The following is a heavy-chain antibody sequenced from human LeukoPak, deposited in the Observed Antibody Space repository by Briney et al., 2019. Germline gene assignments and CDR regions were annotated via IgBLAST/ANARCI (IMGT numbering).Heavy chain of an antibody. V-gene: IGHV1-69*05. J-gene: IGHJ5*02. D-gene: IGHD6-19*01. Sequence: SVKVSCKASGGTFSSYASSWVRQAPGQGLEWMGGIIPIFGTANYAQKFQGRVTITTDESTSTADMELSSLRSEDTAVYYCARDWSQWLVGRIAYLNWFDPWGQGTLVTVSS. CDR2: IIPIFGTA. CDR1: GGTFSSYA. CDR3: ARDWSQWLVGRIAYLNWFDP.